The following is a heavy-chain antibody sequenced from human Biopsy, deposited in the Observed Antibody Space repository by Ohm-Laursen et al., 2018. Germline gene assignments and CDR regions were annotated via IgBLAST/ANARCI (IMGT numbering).Heavy chain of an antibody. J-gene: IGHJ4*02. D-gene: IGHD6-19*01. CDR3: VKSAYSSGFWEASDY. CDR2: ITSGSSYI. CDR1: GFPFTGFS. V-gene: IGHV3-21*04. Sequence: SLRLSCAAFGFPFTGFSMDWVRQAPGKGLEWVASITSGSSYIYYADSVKGRFTVSRDNAKNSLFLQMNSLRVEDTALYYCVKSAYSSGFWEASDYWGQGTLVTVSS.